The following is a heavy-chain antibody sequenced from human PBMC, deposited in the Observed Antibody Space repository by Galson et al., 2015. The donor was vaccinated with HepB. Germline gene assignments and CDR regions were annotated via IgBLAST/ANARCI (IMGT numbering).Heavy chain of an antibody. Sequence: SLRLSCAASGFTFSSYWMSWVRQAPGKGLEWVANIKQDGSEKYYVDSVKGRFTISRDNAKNSLYLQMNSLRAEDTAVYYCARDVWGGGRAFDIWGQGTMVTVSS. CDR2: IKQDGSEK. CDR1: GFTFSSYW. J-gene: IGHJ3*02. CDR3: ARDVWGGGRAFDI. D-gene: IGHD3-16*01. V-gene: IGHV3-7*03.